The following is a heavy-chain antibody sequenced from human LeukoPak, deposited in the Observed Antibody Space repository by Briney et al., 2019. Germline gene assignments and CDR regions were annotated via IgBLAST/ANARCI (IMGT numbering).Heavy chain of an antibody. V-gene: IGHV1-69*01. CDR3: ARDRRTIFGVVGGFDY. CDR2: IIPIFGTA. CDR1: GGTFSSYA. Sequence: SVKVSCKASGGTFSSYAISWVRQAPGQGLEWMGGIIPIFGTANYAQKIQGRVTITADESTSTAYMELSSLRSEDTAVYYCARDRRTIFGVVGGFDYWGQGTLVTVSS. J-gene: IGHJ4*02. D-gene: IGHD3-3*01.